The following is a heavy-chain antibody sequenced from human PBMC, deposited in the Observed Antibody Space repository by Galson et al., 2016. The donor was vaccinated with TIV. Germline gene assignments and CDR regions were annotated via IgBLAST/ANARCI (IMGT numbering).Heavy chain of an antibody. CDR3: VRARSLTDLAARPGGDAFAV. J-gene: IGHJ3*01. D-gene: IGHD3-16*01. Sequence: SLRLSCAGSGFTFSKFDIHWVRQTTGDGLEWVSGIGTTADTYYSKSVKGRFTISRDNGLNSVYLQMNVLRPGDTAMYYCVRARSLTDLAARPGGDAFAVWGRGTIVPV. CDR1: GFTFSKFD. V-gene: IGHV3-13*01. CDR2: IGTTADT.